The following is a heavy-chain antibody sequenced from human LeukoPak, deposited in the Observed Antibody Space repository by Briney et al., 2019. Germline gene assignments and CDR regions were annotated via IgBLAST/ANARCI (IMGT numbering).Heavy chain of an antibody. J-gene: IGHJ6*02. D-gene: IGHD6-13*01. V-gene: IGHV4-59*08. CDR3: ARQSPYSSSWYPSYYYYGMDV. Sequence: SETLSLTCTVSGGSISSYYWSWLRQPPGQGLEWIGYIYYSGSINYNPSLKSRVTISVDTSKNQFSLKLSSVTAADTAVYYCARQSPYSSSWYPSYYYYGMDVWGQGTTVTVSS. CDR2: IYYSGSI. CDR1: GGSISSYY.